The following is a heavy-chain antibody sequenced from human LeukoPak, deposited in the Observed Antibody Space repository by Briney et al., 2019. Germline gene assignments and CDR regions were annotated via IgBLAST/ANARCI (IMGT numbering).Heavy chain of an antibody. CDR2: IRYDGSNE. J-gene: IGHJ3*02. CDR1: DFSFNTYG. V-gene: IGHV3-30*02. CDR3: ARTRLPFWSGFNDAFDI. D-gene: IGHD3-3*01. Sequence: GGSLRLSCAASDFSFNTYGMHWVRQAPGKGLEWVAFIRYDGSNEYYADSVKGRLTISRDNSKHTLYLQMNSLRVEDTAVYYCARTRLPFWSGFNDAFDIWGLGTMVTVSS.